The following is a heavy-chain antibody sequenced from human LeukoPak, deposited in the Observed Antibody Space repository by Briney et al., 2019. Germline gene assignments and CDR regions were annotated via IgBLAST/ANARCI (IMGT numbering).Heavy chain of an antibody. Sequence: RGSLRLSCAASGFTFSSYGMHWVRQAPGKGLEWVAVIWYDGSNKYYADSVKGRFTISRDNSKNTLYLQMNSLRAEDTAVYYCARSIAAAGTLDYWGQGTLVTVSS. V-gene: IGHV3-33*01. D-gene: IGHD6-13*01. CDR1: GFTFSSYG. CDR2: IWYDGSNK. J-gene: IGHJ4*02. CDR3: ARSIAAAGTLDY.